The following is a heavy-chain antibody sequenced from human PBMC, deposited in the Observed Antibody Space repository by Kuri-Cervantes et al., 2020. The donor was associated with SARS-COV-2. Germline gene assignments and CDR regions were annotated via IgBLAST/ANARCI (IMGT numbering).Heavy chain of an antibody. Sequence: GGSLRLSCAASGFTFSSSWMHWVCQAPEKGQEWVADIKCDGSEKYYVDTVKGRFTISRDNAKNSLYLQMNSLRAEDTAVYYCARRRSGYCSSTSCYEDYYYYYGMDVWGQGTTVTVSS. CDR1: GFTFSSSW. D-gene: IGHD2-2*01. J-gene: IGHJ6*02. CDR3: ARRRSGYCSSTSCYEDYYYYYGMDV. CDR2: IKCDGSEK. V-gene: IGHV3-52*02.